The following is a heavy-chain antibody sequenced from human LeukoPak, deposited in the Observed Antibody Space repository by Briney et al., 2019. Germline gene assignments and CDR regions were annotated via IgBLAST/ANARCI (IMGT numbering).Heavy chain of an antibody. J-gene: IGHJ4*02. CDR1: GFTFTNAW. CDR2: IKRKTDGGTT. CDR3: TTFLSVDGIDS. D-gene: IGHD1-1*01. Sequence: GGSLRLSCVASGFTFTNAWMTWVRQAPGKGLEWVGRIKRKTDGGTTDYAAPVKGRFTISRDDSKNTLYLQMNSLKTEDTAVYYCTTFLSVDGIDSWGQGTLVTVSS. V-gene: IGHV3-15*01.